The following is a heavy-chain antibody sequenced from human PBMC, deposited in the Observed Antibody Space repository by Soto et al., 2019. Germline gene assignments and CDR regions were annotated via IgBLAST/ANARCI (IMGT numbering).Heavy chain of an antibody. Sequence: GESLKISCKGSRDSFTGYWIAWVRQMPGKGLEWMGIIYPGDSHTIYSPSFQGQVTISVDKSISTAYLQWSSLQASDTAIYYCARRYCSGSSTCYFFDYWGQGTLVTVSS. CDR2: IYPGDSHT. D-gene: IGHD2-15*01. CDR1: RDSFTGYW. J-gene: IGHJ4*02. V-gene: IGHV5-51*01. CDR3: ARRYCSGSSTCYFFDY.